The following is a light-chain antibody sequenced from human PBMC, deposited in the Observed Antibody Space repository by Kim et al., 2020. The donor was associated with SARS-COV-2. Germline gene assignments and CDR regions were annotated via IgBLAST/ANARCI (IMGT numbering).Light chain of an antibody. Sequence: SSELTQDPAVSVALGQTVRITCQGDSLRSYYESWYQQKPGQAPVLVIYGKNNRPSGIPDRFSGSSSGNTASLTITGAQAEDEADYYCNSRDSSGNHVVFG. CDR1: SLRSYY. CDR2: GKN. J-gene: IGLJ2*01. V-gene: IGLV3-19*01. CDR3: NSRDSSGNHVV.